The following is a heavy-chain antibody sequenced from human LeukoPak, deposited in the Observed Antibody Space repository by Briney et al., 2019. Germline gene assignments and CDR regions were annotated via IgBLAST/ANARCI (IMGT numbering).Heavy chain of an antibody. CDR2: ISSSSSYI. CDR1: GFTFSSYS. D-gene: IGHD1/OR15-1a*01. V-gene: IGHV3-21*01. Sequence: GGSLRLSCAASGFTFSSYSMNWVRQAPGKGLEWVSSISSSSSYIYYADSVKGRFTISRDNAKNSLYLQMNSLRAEDTAVYYCARDRTLGLEHDFDYWGQGTVVTVSS. J-gene: IGHJ4*02. CDR3: ARDRTLGLEHDFDY.